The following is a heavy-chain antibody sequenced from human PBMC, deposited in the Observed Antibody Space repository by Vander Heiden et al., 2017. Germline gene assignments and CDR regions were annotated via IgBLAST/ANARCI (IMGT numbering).Heavy chain of an antibody. Sequence: EVQLLESGGGLVQPGGSLRLSCEASGFTFSSYAMSWVRQAPGKGLEWVSAISGSGGSTYYADSVKGRFTISRDNSKNTLYLQMNSLRAEDTAVYYCAKYLRRAMVRGVISLDYWGQGTLVTVSS. CDR3: AKYLRRAMVRGVISLDY. J-gene: IGHJ4*02. V-gene: IGHV3-23*01. CDR1: GFTFSSYA. CDR2: ISGSGGST. D-gene: IGHD3-10*01.